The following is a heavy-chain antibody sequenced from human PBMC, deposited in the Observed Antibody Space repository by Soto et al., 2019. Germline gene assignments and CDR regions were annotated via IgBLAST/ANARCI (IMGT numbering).Heavy chain of an antibody. J-gene: IGHJ6*02. CDR1: GFTFSSYA. CDR2: ISYDGSNK. D-gene: IGHD4-4*01. CDR3: ARDTVTTSYYYYGMDV. V-gene: IGHV3-30-3*01. Sequence: GGSLRLSCAASGFTFSSYAMHWVRQAPGKGLEWVAVISYDGSNKYYADSVKGRFTISRDNSKNTLYLQMNSLGAEDTAVYYCARDTVTTSYYYYGMDVWGQGTTVTVSS.